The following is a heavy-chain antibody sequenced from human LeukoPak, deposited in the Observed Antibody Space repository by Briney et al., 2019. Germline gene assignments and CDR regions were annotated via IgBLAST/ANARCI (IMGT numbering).Heavy chain of an antibody. CDR1: GFTFSSYG. CDR3: AKDQTVRAARVDAFDI. J-gene: IGHJ3*02. V-gene: IGHV3-30*18. CDR2: ISYDGSNK. D-gene: IGHD6-6*01. Sequence: GGSLRLSCAASGFTFSSYGMHWVRQAPGKGLEWVAVISYDGSNKYYADSVKGRFTISRDNSKNTLYLQMNSLRAEDAAVYHCAKDQTVRAARVDAFDIWGQGTMVTVSS.